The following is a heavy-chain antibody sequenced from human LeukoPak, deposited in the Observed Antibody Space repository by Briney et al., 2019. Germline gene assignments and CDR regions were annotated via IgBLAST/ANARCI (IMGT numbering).Heavy chain of an antibody. D-gene: IGHD1-26*01. J-gene: IGHJ4*02. V-gene: IGHV3-23*01. CDR1: GWIFSCYA. CDR2: ISGSGGST. CDR3: EKENNVIVGATEGFDY. Sequence: GGSLRLSWASGGWIFSCYAMSLVRQAPGKGLEWLSTISGSGGSTYYADSVKGRFTISRDNSKNTLYLQMNSLRAEDTAIYYWEKENNVIVGATEGFDYWGQGTLVTVSS.